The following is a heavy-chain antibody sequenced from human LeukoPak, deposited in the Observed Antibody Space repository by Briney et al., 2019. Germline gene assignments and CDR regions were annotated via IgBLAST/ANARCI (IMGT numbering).Heavy chain of an antibody. D-gene: IGHD3-22*01. Sequence: ASVKVSCKASGYTFTNYGISWVRQAPGQGLEWMGWISAYNGNTNYAQKFQGRVTMTTDTSTSTAYMELRSLRSDDTAVYYCARGNYYDSSGYRYCFDYWGQGTLVTVSS. CDR3: ARGNYYDSSGYRYCFDY. J-gene: IGHJ4*02. CDR1: GYTFTNYG. CDR2: ISAYNGNT. V-gene: IGHV1-18*01.